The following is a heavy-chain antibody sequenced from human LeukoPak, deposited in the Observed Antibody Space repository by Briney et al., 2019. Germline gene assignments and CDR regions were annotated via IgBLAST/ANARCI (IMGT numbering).Heavy chain of an antibody. CDR1: GFTFSSYA. D-gene: IGHD4-17*01. V-gene: IGHV3-30-3*01. Sequence: GGSLRLSCAASGFTFSSYAMHWVRQAPGKGLEWVAVISYDGSNKYYADSVKGRFTISRDNSKNTLYLQMNSLRAEDTAVYYCARDMTTVTHFDYWGQGTLVTVSS. CDR3: ARDMTTVTHFDY. J-gene: IGHJ4*02. CDR2: ISYDGSNK.